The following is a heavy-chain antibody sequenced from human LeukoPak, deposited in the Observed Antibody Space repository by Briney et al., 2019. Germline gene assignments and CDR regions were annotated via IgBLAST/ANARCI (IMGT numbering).Heavy chain of an antibody. CDR1: GFTFDDYA. Sequence: QPGGSLRLSCAASGFTFDDYAMYWVRQAPGKGLEWVSLITGDGGEIYSADSVKGRFTISRDNSKNSLYLQMNSLRTEDTALYYCVKGRQWVADYWGQGTLVTVSS. D-gene: IGHD2-8*01. J-gene: IGHJ4*02. CDR2: ITGDGGEI. V-gene: IGHV3-43*02. CDR3: VKGRQWVADY.